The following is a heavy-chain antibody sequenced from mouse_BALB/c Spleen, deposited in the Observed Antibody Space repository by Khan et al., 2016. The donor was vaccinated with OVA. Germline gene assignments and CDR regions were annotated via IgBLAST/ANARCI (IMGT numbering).Heavy chain of an antibody. V-gene: IGHV1S137*01. D-gene: IGHD2-3*01. CDR2: ISTYSGST. CDR3: ARPAYDGYYDY. CDR1: GYTFTDYA. Sequence: QVQLQQSGPELVRPGVSVKISCKGSGYTFTDYAMYWVQKSHAKSLEWIGLISTYSGSTNYNQKFKGKVTMTVVQSYSAAYMELARLTSTNSAIYYCARPAYDGYYDYWGQGTTLTVSS. J-gene: IGHJ2*01.